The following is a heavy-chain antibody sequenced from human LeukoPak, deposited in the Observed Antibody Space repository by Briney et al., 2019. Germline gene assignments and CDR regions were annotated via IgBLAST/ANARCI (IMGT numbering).Heavy chain of an antibody. CDR2: VTPKRFNK. CDR3: ARGKNSFDF. J-gene: IGHJ4*02. Sequence: GGSLRLSCAASGFTFSDYNMDWVRQTPGKGLEWVGRVTPKRFNKKYDESVRGRFTISRDDSSNSLFLQMNSLKGEDTAVYYCARGKNSFDFWGQGTLVTVSS. CDR1: GFTFSDYN. D-gene: IGHD4-11*01. V-gene: IGHV3-72*01.